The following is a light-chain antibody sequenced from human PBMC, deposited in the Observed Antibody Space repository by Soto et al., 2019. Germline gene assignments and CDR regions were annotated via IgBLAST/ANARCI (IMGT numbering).Light chain of an antibody. CDR3: QQYNDWPPWT. V-gene: IGKV3D-15*01. CDR2: AVS. Sequence: EIVMTQSPATLSVSPGERATLSCRASQTVSSNLAWYQQKPGQAPRLLIYAVSARDTGIPARFSGSGSGTEFSLTISSLQSEDSAVYYCQQYNDWPPWTFGQGTRVEIK. J-gene: IGKJ1*01. CDR1: QTVSSN.